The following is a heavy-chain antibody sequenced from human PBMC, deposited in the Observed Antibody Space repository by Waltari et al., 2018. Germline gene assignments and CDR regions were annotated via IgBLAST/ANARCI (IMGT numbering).Heavy chain of an antibody. D-gene: IGHD1-26*01. Sequence: SYAISWVRQAPGQGLEWMGGIIPIFGTANYAQKFQGRVTITADESTSTAYMELSSLRSEDTAVYYCATTIGGSLVGANFDYWGQGTLVTVSS. V-gene: IGHV1-69*01. J-gene: IGHJ4*02. CDR3: ATTIGGSLVGANFDY. CDR1: SYA. CDR2: IIPIFGTA.